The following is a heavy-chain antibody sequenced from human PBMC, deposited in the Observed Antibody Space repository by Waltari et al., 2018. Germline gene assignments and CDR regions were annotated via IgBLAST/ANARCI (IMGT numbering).Heavy chain of an antibody. CDR2: IYSGGRT. D-gene: IGHD3-22*01. CDR3: ARGKNYDSSGYYGRYFDL. CDR1: GFTVSSNY. V-gene: IGHV3-53*01. J-gene: IGHJ2*01. Sequence: EVQLVESGGGLIQPGGSLRLSCAASGFTVSSNYMSWVRQAPGKGLEWVSVIYSGGRTYYADSVKGRFTISRDNSKNTLYLQMNSRRAEDTAVYYCARGKNYDSSGYYGRYFDLWGRGTLVTVSS.